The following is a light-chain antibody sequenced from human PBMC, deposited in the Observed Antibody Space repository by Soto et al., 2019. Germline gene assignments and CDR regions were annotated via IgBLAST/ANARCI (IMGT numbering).Light chain of an antibody. CDR2: VNSDGSH. V-gene: IGLV4-69*01. CDR1: TGHSSNA. CDR3: QIWGTGTFRV. Sequence: QSVLTQSPSASASLGASVKLTCTLSTGHSSNAIAWHQQQPDKGPRFLMKVNSDGSHNKGDGIPDRFSGSSSGAERYLTISSLQSDDEADYYCQIWGTGTFRVFGGGTKLTVL. J-gene: IGLJ2*01.